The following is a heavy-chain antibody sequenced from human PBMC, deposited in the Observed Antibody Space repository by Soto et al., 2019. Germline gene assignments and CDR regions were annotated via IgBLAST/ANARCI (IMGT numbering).Heavy chain of an antibody. V-gene: IGHV3-33*01. D-gene: IGHD4-17*01. J-gene: IGHJ6*02. CDR1: GFTFSSYG. Sequence: GGSLRLSCAASGFTFSSYGMHWVRQAPGKGLEWVAVIWYDGSNKYYADSVKGRFTISRDNSKNTLYLQMNSLRAEDTAVYYCAREGDYGAYYYYGMDVWGQGTTVTVSS. CDR2: IWYDGSNK. CDR3: AREGDYGAYYYYGMDV.